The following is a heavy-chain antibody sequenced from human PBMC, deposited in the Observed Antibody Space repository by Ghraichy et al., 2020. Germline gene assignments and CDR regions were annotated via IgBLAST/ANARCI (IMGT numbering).Heavy chain of an antibody. CDR3: AKQWLVGG. D-gene: IGHD6-19*01. CDR1: EFTVSSYA. V-gene: IGHV3-23*01. J-gene: IGHJ4*02. CDR2: ISESGSIT. Sequence: GESLNISCAASEFTVSSYAMTWVRQAPGKGLEWVASISESGSITDLADSVKGRFIISRDNPGNTVYLQMKSLRVQDTAVYYCAKQWLVGGWGQGTLVTVSS.